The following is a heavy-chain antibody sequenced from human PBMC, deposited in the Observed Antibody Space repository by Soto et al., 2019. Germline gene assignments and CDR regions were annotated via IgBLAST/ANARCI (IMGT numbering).Heavy chain of an antibody. V-gene: IGHV1-8*01. CDR2: MNPNSGNT. CDR3: APPGPYCGGGSCYSDYYYGRDV. CDR1: GYTFTSYD. Sequence: QVQLVQSGAEVKKPGASVKVSCKASGYTFTSYDINWVRQATGQGLEWMGWMNPNSGNTGYAQKFQGRVTMTRNTSISTAYRERRSGRSEDPAVYYCAPPGPYCGGGSCYSDYYYGRDVWGQGPTVPVSS. D-gene: IGHD2-15*01. J-gene: IGHJ6*02.